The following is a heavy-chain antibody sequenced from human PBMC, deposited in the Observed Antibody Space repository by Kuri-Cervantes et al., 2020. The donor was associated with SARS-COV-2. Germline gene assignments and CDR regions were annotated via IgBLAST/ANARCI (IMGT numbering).Heavy chain of an antibody. CDR3: AIQVVPGDAFDI. Sequence: GSLRLSCTVSGGSISSSSYYWSWIRQPPGKGLEWIGYIYYSGSTNRNPSLKSRVTISVDTSKNQFSLKLSSVTAADTAVYYCAIQVVPGDAFDIWGQGTMVTVSS. CDR1: GGSISSSSYY. J-gene: IGHJ3*02. D-gene: IGHD3-22*01. V-gene: IGHV4-61*05. CDR2: IYYSGST.